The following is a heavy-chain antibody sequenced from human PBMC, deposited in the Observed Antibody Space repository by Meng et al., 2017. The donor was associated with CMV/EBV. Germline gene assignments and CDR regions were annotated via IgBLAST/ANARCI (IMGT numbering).Heavy chain of an antibody. CDR1: GFTFSSYS. D-gene: IGHD1-26*01. V-gene: IGHV3-21*01. CDR3: ARDGGSRGYYFDY. Sequence: EVQLVASGGGLVKPGGSLSHSCAASGFTFSSYSMNWVRQAPGKGLEWVSSISSSSSYIYYADSVKGRFTISRDNAKNSLYLQMNSLRAEDTAVYYCARDGGSRGYYFDYWGQGTLVTVSS. CDR2: ISSSSSYI. J-gene: IGHJ4*02.